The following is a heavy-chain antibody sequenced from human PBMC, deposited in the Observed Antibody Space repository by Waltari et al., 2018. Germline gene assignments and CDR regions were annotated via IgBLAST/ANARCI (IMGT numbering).Heavy chain of an antibody. D-gene: IGHD5-12*01. V-gene: IGHV3-15*01. CDR1: GFTFSNAW. J-gene: IGHJ6*02. CDR3: TTEGGYDWGGYYYYGMDV. CDR2: IKSKTDGGTT. Sequence: EVQLVESGGGLVKPGGSLRLSCAASGFTFSNAWMSWVRQAPGKGLGWVGRIKSKTDGGTTDYAAPVKGRFTISRDDSKNTLYLQMNSLKTEDTAVYYCTTEGGYDWGGYYYYGMDVWGQGTTVTVSS.